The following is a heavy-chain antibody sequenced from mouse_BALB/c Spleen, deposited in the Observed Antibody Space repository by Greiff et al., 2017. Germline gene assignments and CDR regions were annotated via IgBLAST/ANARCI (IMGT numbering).Heavy chain of an antibody. V-gene: IGHV1-7*01. D-gene: IGHD2-14*01. CDR2: INPSTGYT. CDR1: GYTFTSYW. CDR3: ATGGGYQFAY. J-gene: IGHJ3*01. Sequence: VHLVESGAELAKPGASVKMSCKASGYTFTSYWMHWVKQRPGQGLEWIGYINPSTGYTEYNQKFKDKATLTADKSSSTAYMQLSSLTSEDSAVYYCATGGGYQFAYWGQGTLVTVSA.